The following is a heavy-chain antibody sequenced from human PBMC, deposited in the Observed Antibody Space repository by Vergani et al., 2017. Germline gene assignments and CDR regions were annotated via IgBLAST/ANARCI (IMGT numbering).Heavy chain of an antibody. V-gene: IGHV3-66*02. J-gene: IGHJ4*02. Sequence: EVQLVESGGGLVQPGGSLRLSCAASGFTVSSNYMSWVRQAPGKGLEWVSVIYSGGSTYYADSVKGRFTISRDNSKNTLYLQMNSLRAEDTAVYYCARDSSDYGDPPFDYWGQGTLVTVSS. CDR3: ARDSSDYGDPPFDY. CDR1: GFTVSSNY. CDR2: IYSGGST. D-gene: IGHD4-17*01.